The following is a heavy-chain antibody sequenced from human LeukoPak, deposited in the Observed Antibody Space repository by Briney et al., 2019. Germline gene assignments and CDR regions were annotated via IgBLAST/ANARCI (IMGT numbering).Heavy chain of an antibody. CDR1: GFTFSSYS. CDR3: ARVLRYCSGGNCYSGGLGYMDV. Sequence: GGSLRLSCAASGFTFSSYSMNWVRQAPGKGLEWVSSISSSSSYIFYADSVKGRFTISRDNAKNSLFLQMNSLRAEDTAVYYCARVLRYCSGGNCYSGGLGYMDVWGKGTTVTISS. J-gene: IGHJ6*03. D-gene: IGHD2-15*01. V-gene: IGHV3-21*04. CDR2: ISSSSSYI.